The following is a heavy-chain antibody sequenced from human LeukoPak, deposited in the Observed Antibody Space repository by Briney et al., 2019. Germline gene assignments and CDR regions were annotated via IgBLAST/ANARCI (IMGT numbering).Heavy chain of an antibody. D-gene: IGHD3-22*01. CDR2: ISGSGGST. J-gene: IGHJ4*02. V-gene: IGHV3-23*01. Sequence: GGSLRLSCAASGFTFSSYAMNWVRQAPGKGLEWVSAISGSGGSTYYADSVKGRFTISRDNSKNTLYLQMNSLRAEDTAVYYCAKGEYYDSSGYYPFDYWGQGTLVTVSS. CDR1: GFTFSSYA. CDR3: AKGEYYDSSGYYPFDY.